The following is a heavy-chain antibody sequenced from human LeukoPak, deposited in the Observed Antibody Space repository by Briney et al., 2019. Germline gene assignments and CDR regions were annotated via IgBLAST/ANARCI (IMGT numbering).Heavy chain of an antibody. D-gene: IGHD6-13*01. Sequence: PGGSLRLSCAASGFSPSAYGVHWVRQAPGKGLEWVAVIWYDGTSKDYADSVKGRFTFSRDNSKNTLYLQMNSLTVEDTAVYYCARSQSSSLIDYWGQGTLVTVSS. J-gene: IGHJ4*02. CDR1: GFSPSAYG. V-gene: IGHV3-33*01. CDR2: IWYDGTSK. CDR3: ARSQSSSLIDY.